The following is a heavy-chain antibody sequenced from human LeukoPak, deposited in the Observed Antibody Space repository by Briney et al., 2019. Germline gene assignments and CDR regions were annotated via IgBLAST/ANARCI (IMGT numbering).Heavy chain of an antibody. J-gene: IGHJ4*02. CDR3: ARDAVAGVGLNYFDY. Sequence: PSETLSLTCAVYGGSFSGYYWSWIRQPPGKGLEWIGEINHSGSTNYNPSLKSRVTISVDTSKNQFSLKLSSVTAADTAVYYCARDAVAGVGLNYFDYWGQGTLVTVSS. CDR1: GGSFSGYY. CDR2: INHSGST. V-gene: IGHV4-34*01. D-gene: IGHD6-19*01.